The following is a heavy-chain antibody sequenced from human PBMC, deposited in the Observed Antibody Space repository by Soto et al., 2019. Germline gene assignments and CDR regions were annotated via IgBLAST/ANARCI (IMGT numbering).Heavy chain of an antibody. Sequence: PSETMSLTCTVPGGSISSSSYYWGWIRQPPGKGLEWIGSIYYSGSTYYNPSLRSRVTISVDTSKNQFSLKLSSVTAADTAVYYCARRVSLENYYGLYYFDYWGQGTLVTVSS. CDR2: IYYSGST. J-gene: IGHJ4*02. V-gene: IGHV4-39*01. CDR1: GGSISSSSYY. D-gene: IGHD3-10*01. CDR3: ARRVSLENYYGLYYFDY.